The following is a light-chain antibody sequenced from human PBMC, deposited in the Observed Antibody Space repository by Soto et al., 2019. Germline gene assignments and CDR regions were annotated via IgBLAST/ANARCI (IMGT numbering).Light chain of an antibody. CDR3: SSHAGRNTVL. CDR1: ADHDY. CDR2: EVR. J-gene: IGLJ3*02. Sequence: QSVLTQPPSASGSPGQSITISCIGTADHDYVSWYQQHPGKAPRPLIYEVRKRPSGVPDRFSGSKSGNTAALTVSGLQAEDEAVYYCSSHAGRNTVLFGGGTKLTVL. V-gene: IGLV2-8*01.